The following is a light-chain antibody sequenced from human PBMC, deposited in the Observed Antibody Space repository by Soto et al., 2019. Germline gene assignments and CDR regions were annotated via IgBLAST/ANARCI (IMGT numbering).Light chain of an antibody. CDR1: QSVSSY. J-gene: IGKJ4*01. Sequence: ETVLTQSPATLSLSPGERATLSCRASQSVSSYLASYQQKPGQAPRLLLYDASNRATGIPARFSGSGSGTDFTLTISSLEPEDFAVYYCQQRSSSPLTFGGGTKLEIK. CDR3: QQRSSSPLT. V-gene: IGKV3-11*01. CDR2: DAS.